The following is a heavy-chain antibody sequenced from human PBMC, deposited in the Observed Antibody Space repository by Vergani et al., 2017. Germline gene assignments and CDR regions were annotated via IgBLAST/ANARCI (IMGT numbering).Heavy chain of an antibody. D-gene: IGHD3-22*01. CDR1: GYSFTSYW. V-gene: IGHV5-51*01. CDR2: IYPGDSDT. J-gene: IGHJ4*02. Sequence: EVQLVQSGAAVKKPGESLKISCKGSGYSFTSYWIGWVRQMPGKGLEWMGIIYPGDSDTRYSPSFQGQVTISADKSISTAYLQWSSLKASDTAMYYCARSPDYYDSSGYYFDYWGQGTLVTVSS. CDR3: ARSPDYYDSSGYYFDY.